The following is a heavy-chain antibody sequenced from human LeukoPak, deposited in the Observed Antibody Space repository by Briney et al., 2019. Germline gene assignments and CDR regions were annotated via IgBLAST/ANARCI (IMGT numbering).Heavy chain of an antibody. CDR3: ARHYPRIAVAGG. D-gene: IGHD6-19*01. V-gene: IGHV4-39*01. CDR2: IYYSGST. Sequence: PSETLSLTCTVSGGSISSSSYYSGWIRQPPGKGLEWIGSIYYSGSTYYNPSLKSRVTISVDTSKNQFSLKLSSVTAADTAVYYCARHYPRIAVAGGWGQGTLVTVSS. CDR1: GGSISSSSYY. J-gene: IGHJ4*02.